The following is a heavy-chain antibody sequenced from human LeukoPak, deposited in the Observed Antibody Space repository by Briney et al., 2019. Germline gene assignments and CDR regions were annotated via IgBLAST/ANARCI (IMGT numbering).Heavy chain of an antibody. V-gene: IGHV3-66*01. CDR3: ARGNCSGTSCHTSY. CDR2: IYSGGST. Sequence: GGSLRLSCAASGFTVSSNYMSWVRQAPGKVLEWFSIIYSGGSTYYAESVKGRFTISRDNSKNTLYLQMNSLRVEDTAVYYCARGNCSGTSCHTSYWGQGTLVTV. J-gene: IGHJ4*02. CDR1: GFTVSSNY. D-gene: IGHD2-15*01.